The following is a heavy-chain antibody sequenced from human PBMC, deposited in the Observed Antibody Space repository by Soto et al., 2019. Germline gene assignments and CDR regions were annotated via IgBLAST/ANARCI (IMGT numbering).Heavy chain of an antibody. J-gene: IGHJ4*02. CDR2: IDPSGGST. D-gene: IGHD2-21*02. CDR1: GYTVTRHY. CDR3: TRGSTVVTLDYFDS. Sequence: QVQLVQSGAEVKKPGASVKVSCKASGYTVTRHYMHWVRQAPGQGLEWMGIIDPSGGSTTYAQKFQDRVNMTRDMSTRTDYMELSSLRSDDTAIYYCTRGSTVVTLDYFDSWGQGTLVTVSS. V-gene: IGHV1-46*03.